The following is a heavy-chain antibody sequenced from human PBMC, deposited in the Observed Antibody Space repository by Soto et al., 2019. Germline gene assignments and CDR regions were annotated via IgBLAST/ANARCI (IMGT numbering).Heavy chain of an antibody. V-gene: IGHV3-30*18. J-gene: IGHJ4*02. Sequence: PGGSLRLSCAASGFTFSSYGMHWVRQAPGKGLEWVAVISYDGSNKYYADSVKGRFTISRDNSKNTLYLQMNSLRAEDTAVYYCAKQSGDPTELFDYRGQGTLVTVSS. CDR1: GFTFSSYG. CDR2: ISYDGSNK. D-gene: IGHD4-17*01. CDR3: AKQSGDPTELFDY.